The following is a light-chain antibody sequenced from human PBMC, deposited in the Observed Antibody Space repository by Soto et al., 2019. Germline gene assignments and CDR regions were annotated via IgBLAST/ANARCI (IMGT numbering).Light chain of an antibody. J-gene: IGLJ7*01. CDR3: QAWDSSTAV. CDR1: KLGDKY. V-gene: IGLV3-1*01. CDR2: QDS. Sequence: SYELTQPPSVSVSPGQTASITCSGDKLGDKYACWYQQKPGQSPALVIYQDSKRPSGIPERFSGSNSGNTATLTIRGTQAMDEADYYCQAWDSSTAVFGGGTQLTVL.